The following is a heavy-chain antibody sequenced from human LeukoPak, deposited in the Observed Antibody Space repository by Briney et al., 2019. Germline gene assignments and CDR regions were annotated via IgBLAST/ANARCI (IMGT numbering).Heavy chain of an antibody. CDR2: INHSGST. Sequence: SETLSLTCAVYGGSFSGYYWSWIRQPPGKGLEWIGEINHSGSTNYNPSLKSRVTISVDTSKNQFSLKLISVTAADTAVYYCARHKRVVATILSFDYWGQGTLVTVSS. V-gene: IGHV4-34*01. CDR1: GGSFSGYY. D-gene: IGHD5-12*01. CDR3: ARHKRVVATILSFDY. J-gene: IGHJ4*02.